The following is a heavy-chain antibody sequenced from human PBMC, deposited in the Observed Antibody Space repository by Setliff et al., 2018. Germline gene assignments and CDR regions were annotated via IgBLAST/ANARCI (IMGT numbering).Heavy chain of an antibody. Sequence: GASVKVSCKASGGTFSSYAISWVRQAPGQGLEWMGGIIPIFGTANYAQKFQGRVTITTDESTSTAYMGPSSLRSEDTAVYYCARQLPQLAPLDYWGQGTLVTVSS. CDR2: IIPIFGTA. J-gene: IGHJ4*02. CDR1: GGTFSSYA. CDR3: ARQLPQLAPLDY. D-gene: IGHD2-2*01. V-gene: IGHV1-69*05.